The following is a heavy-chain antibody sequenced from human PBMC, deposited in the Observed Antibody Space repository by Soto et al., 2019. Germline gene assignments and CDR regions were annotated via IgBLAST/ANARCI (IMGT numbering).Heavy chain of an antibody. CDR3: ARDPRGVAGPLFDP. V-gene: IGHV4-38-2*02. CDR1: GYSISSGYY. CDR2: LYRSGST. Sequence: SETLSLTCGVSGYSISSGYYWGWIRQTPGKGLEWIGSLYRSGSTYYNPSLKSRVTISTDTSKNQFSLKLSSVTAADTALYYCARDPRGVAGPLFDPRGQGTLVTVSS. J-gene: IGHJ5*02. D-gene: IGHD6-19*01.